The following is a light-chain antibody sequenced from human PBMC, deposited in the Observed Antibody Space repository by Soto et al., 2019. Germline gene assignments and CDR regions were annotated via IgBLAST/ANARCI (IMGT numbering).Light chain of an antibody. V-gene: IGLV4-69*01. CDR1: SGHSNYA. CDR2: LNSDGSH. J-gene: IGLJ2*01. Sequence: QSVLTQSPSASASLGASVKLTCTLSSGHSNYAIAWHQQQPEKSPRYLMKLNSDGSHSKGDGIPDRFSGSSSGAERYLTISSLQSEDEADYYCQTWDTGIVVFGGGTQLTVL. CDR3: QTWDTGIVV.